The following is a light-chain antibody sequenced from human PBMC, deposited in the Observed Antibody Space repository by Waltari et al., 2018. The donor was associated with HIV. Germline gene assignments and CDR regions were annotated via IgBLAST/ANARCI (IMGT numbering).Light chain of an antibody. Sequence: SYELTQPPSVSVSPGQTASITCSGDKLGDNYASWYQQKPGQSPVMVMYQDRERPSGIPERFSGSNSGNTATLTISGTQAMDEADYYCQAWDNSTAVFGGGTKVTVL. J-gene: IGLJ2*01. CDR1: KLGDNY. CDR3: QAWDNSTAV. V-gene: IGLV3-1*01. CDR2: QDR.